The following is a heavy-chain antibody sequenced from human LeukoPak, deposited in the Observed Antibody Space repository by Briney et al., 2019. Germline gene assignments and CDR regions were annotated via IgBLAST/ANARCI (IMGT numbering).Heavy chain of an antibody. Sequence: GASVTVSCKASGYTFNRYGMNWVRQAPGQGLEWMGWINTNTGNPTYAQGFTGRFVFPLDSSVSTAYLQINSLKAEDTAVYYCARDRISGSYVHYDNWGQGTLVTVSS. CDR3: ARDRISGSYVHYDN. CDR1: GYTFNRYG. CDR2: INTNTGNP. J-gene: IGHJ4*02. D-gene: IGHD1-26*01. V-gene: IGHV7-4-1*02.